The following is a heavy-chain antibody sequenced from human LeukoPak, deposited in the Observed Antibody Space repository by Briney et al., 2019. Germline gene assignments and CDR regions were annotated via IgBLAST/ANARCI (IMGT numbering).Heavy chain of an antibody. J-gene: IGHJ3*02. D-gene: IGHD3-22*01. CDR3: ARAPTDSSGYYYIYAFTI. Sequence: SVKVSCKASGGTFSSYAISWVRQAPGQGLEWMGGIIPIFGTANYAQKFQGRVTITADKSTSTAYMELSSLRSEDTAVYSCARAPTDSSGYYYIYAFTIWGQGTMVTVSS. CDR1: GGTFSSYA. CDR2: IIPIFGTA. V-gene: IGHV1-69*06.